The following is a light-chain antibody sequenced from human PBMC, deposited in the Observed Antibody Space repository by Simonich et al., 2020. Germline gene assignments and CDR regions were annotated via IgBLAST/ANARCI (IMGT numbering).Light chain of an antibody. CDR2: DVS. CDR1: NSDVGGYTY. Sequence: QSALTQPASVSGSPGQSITISCTGTNSDVGGYTYVSWYQQHPGKAPKRMIYDVSKRPAGVSNRFSGSKSGNTASLTISGLQAEDEADYYCSSYTSSSSVVFGGGTKLTVL. J-gene: IGLJ2*01. V-gene: IGLV2-14*03. CDR3: SSYTSSSSVV.